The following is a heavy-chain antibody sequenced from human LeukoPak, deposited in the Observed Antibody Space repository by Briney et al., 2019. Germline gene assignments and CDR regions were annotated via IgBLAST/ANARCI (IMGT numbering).Heavy chain of an antibody. J-gene: IGHJ4*02. V-gene: IGHV3-7*01. Sequence: PGGSLRLSCAASGFTFSSYWMSWVPQAPGKGLEWVANIKQDGSEKYYVGSVRGRFTISRDNAKNSLYLQMNSRRAEDTAVYYCARLLLFGDSKKEFDYWGQGTLVTVSS. CDR3: ARLLLFGDSKKEFDY. CDR1: GFTFSSYW. CDR2: IKQDGSEK. D-gene: IGHD3-10*01.